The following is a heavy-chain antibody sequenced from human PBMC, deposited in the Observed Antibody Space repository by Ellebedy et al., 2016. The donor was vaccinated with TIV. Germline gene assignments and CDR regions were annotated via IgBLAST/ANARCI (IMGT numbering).Heavy chain of an antibody. J-gene: IGHJ4*02. Sequence: MPSETLSLTCTVSGGSISSYYWSWIRQPPGKGLEWIGYIYYTGSTNYNPSLKSRVTISVDTSKNQFSLKLSSVTAADTAVYFCARDNEANWWTAFDYWGQGTLVTVSS. CDR2: IYYTGST. CDR3: ARDNEANWWTAFDY. D-gene: IGHD2-8*02. V-gene: IGHV4-59*01. CDR1: GGSISSYY.